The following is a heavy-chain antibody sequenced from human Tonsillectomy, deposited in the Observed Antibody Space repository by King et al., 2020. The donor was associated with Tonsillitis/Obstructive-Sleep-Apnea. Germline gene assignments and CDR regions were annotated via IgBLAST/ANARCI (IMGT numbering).Heavy chain of an antibody. Sequence: VQLVESGGGLVKPGGSLRLSCAASGFTFSNAWMSWVRQAPGKGLEWVGRSKSKTVGGTTDYAAPVKGRFTISRDDSKNTLYLQMNSLKTEDTAVYYCTTAGADIDYWGQGTLVTVSS. J-gene: IGHJ4*02. CDR3: TTAGADIDY. CDR2: SKSKTVGGTT. CDR1: GFTFSNAW. D-gene: IGHD3-9*01. V-gene: IGHV3-15*01.